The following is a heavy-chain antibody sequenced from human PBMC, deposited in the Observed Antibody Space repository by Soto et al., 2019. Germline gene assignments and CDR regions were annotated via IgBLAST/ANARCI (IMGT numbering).Heavy chain of an antibody. D-gene: IGHD3-22*01. CDR3: AREGDMKFHSDSSDEPGY. CDR2: IIPIFGSA. J-gene: IGHJ4*02. V-gene: IGHV1-69*06. Sequence: SVKVSCKASGGTFSNYAITWVRQAPGQGLEWLGRIIPIFGSANCAQKFQGRVTITADTSTSTAYMELSSLRSDDTAVYYCAREGDMKFHSDSSDEPGYWGQGTLVTVSS. CDR1: GGTFSNYA.